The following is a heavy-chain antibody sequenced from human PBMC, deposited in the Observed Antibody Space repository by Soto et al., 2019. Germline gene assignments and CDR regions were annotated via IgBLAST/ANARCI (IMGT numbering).Heavy chain of an antibody. CDR3: ARERDGYNAL. J-gene: IGHJ1*01. V-gene: IGHV4-30-4*01. Sequence: QVQLQESGPGLVKPSQTLSLTRTVSGGSISSGDYYCSWIRQPPGKGLEWIGYIYYSGSTYYNPSLKCRVTISVATSKNQFTLTLSSLTAADTAVYYCARERDGYNALWGQGTLVTVAS. CDR2: IYYSGST. CDR1: GGSISSGDYY. D-gene: IGHD5-12*01.